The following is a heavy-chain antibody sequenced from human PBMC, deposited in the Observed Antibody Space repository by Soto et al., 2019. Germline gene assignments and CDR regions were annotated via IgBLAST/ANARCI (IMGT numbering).Heavy chain of an antibody. V-gene: IGHV3-30*18. D-gene: IGHD1-26*01. CDR3: AKDQRIVGSTRGYIDY. CDR2: ISTDGSYK. CDR1: GFTFNMHG. J-gene: IGHJ4*02. Sequence: QVQLVESGGGVVQPGRSLRLSCAAYGFTFNMHGMHWVRQAPGKGLEWVAVISTDGSYKYHVDSVKGRFTISRDNSNNTLYLQMNSLKTEDTGIYYCAKDQRIVGSTRGYIDYWGQGTLVAVSS.